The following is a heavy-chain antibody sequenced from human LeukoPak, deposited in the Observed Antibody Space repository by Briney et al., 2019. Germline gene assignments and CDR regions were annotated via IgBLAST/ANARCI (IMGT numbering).Heavy chain of an antibody. CDR3: AKDEGALVVVPAAMDFDY. D-gene: IGHD2-2*01. J-gene: IGHJ4*02. V-gene: IGHV3-53*01. Sequence: PGGSLKLSCAASGLTVSSNYMSWVRQAPGKGLEWVSVIYSGGDTYYADSVKGRFTISRDNSKNTLYLQMNSLRPEDTAVYYCAKDEGALVVVPAAMDFDYWGQGTLVTVSS. CDR1: GLTVSSNY. CDR2: IYSGGDT.